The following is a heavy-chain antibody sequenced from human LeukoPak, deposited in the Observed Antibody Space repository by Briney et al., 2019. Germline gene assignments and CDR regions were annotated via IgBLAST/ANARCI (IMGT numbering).Heavy chain of an antibody. CDR1: GFAFNTYS. J-gene: IGHJ4*01. CDR3: ARDDRDISSFRFDY. D-gene: IGHD6-6*01. CDR2: ISSHSRDI. V-gene: IGHV3-21*01. Sequence: GGSLRLSCAASGFAFNTYSMNWVRQAPGKGLEWVSSISSHSRDIYYADSVKGRFTISRDNAKNSLHLQMNSLRAEDTAVYYCARDDRDISSFRFDYWGHGILVTVSS.